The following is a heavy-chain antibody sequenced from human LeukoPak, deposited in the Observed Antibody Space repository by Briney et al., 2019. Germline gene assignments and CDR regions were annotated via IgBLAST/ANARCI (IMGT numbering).Heavy chain of an antibody. Sequence: ASVKVSCKASGGTFSSYAISWVRQAPGQGLEWMGGIIPTFGTTNYAQKFQGRVTITTDESTSTAYMELSSLRSEDTAVYYCARERVSGGAFDIWGQGTMVTVSS. CDR2: IIPTFGTT. CDR3: ARERVSGGAFDI. CDR1: GGTFSSYA. D-gene: IGHD4-23*01. V-gene: IGHV1-69*05. J-gene: IGHJ3*02.